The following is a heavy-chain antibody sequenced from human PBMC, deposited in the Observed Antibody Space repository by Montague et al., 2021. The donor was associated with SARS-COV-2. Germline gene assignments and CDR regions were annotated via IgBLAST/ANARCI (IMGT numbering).Heavy chain of an antibody. Sequence: SLRLSCSASGFTFDESAMHWVRQAPGKGLEWVALISGDGGGTHYAESVRGRFTISRDNSKASLYLQMNSLRSEDTAFYYCAKDSFCTGITRYRHFDYWGQGTLVTVSS. J-gene: IGHJ4*02. CDR2: ISGDGGGT. CDR3: AKDSFCTGITRYRHFDY. V-gene: IGHV3-43*02. CDR1: GFTFDESA. D-gene: IGHD3/OR15-3a*01.